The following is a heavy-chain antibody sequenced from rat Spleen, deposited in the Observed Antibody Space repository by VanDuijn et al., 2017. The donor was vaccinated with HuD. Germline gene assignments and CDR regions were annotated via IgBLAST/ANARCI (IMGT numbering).Heavy chain of an antibody. D-gene: IGHD1-9*01. J-gene: IGHJ2*01. CDR1: GFTFNNYW. Sequence: EVQLVESGGGLVQPGRSLKLSCVASGFTFNNYWMTWIRQAPGKGLEWVASITNTGGSTYYPDSVKGRFTISRDNAKSTLYLQMNSLRSEDTATYYCTTHTTDYYTYYGYNPGYFDYWGQGVMVTVSS. CDR3: TTHTTDYYTYYGYNPGYFDY. CDR2: ITNTGGST. V-gene: IGHV5-31*01.